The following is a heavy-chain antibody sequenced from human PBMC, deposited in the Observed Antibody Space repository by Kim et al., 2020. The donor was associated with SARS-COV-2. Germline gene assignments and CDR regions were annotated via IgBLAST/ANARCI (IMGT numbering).Heavy chain of an antibody. Sequence: RYTPSCESQLTISADTSFSTAYLQCSSLKASDTAMYYCARTDGKGAAFDYWGQGTLVTVSS. V-gene: IGHV5-51*01. CDR3: ARTDGKGAAFDY. J-gene: IGHJ4*02. D-gene: IGHD1-26*01.